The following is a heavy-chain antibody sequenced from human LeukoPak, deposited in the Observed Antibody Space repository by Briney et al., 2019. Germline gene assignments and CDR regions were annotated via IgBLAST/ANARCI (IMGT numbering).Heavy chain of an antibody. CDR1: GMNNYW. CDR2: INKDGSEK. CDR3: ATDLNWVSH. Sequence: GESLRLSCIGSGMNNYWMTWVRQAPGKGLESVANINKDGSEKYYLDSLKGRITISRDNIKNSVFLQINSLRAEDTGIYYCATDLNWVSHWGQGTLVTVSS. V-gene: IGHV3-7*01. D-gene: IGHD3-16*01. J-gene: IGHJ4*02.